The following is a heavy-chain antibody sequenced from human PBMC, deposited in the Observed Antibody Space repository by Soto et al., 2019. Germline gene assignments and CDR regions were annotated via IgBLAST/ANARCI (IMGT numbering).Heavy chain of an antibody. D-gene: IGHD6-19*01. V-gene: IGHV1-69*06. CDR3: ARIVVVAGTRAFDI. J-gene: IGHJ3*02. Sequence: ASVKVSCKASGGTFSSYAISWVRQAPGQGLEWMGGIIPIFGTANYAQKFQGRVTITADKSTSTAYMELSSLRSEDMAVYYCARIVVVAGTRAFDIWGQGTMVTVSS. CDR2: IIPIFGTA. CDR1: GGTFSSYA.